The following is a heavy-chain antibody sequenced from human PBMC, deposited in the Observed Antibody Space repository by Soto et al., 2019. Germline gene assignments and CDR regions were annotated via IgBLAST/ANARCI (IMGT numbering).Heavy chain of an antibody. D-gene: IGHD1-26*01. CDR3: ARDLGSGTSQKWFDR. CDR1: GFTFSNYG. V-gene: IGHV3-33*01. Sequence: QVPLVESGGGVVQPGRSLRLSCAASGFTFSNYGMHWVRQAPGKGLEWVGDIWYDGSRKYYADSVKGRLTISRDNSKNTLFLQMNSLRVEDTAMYYCARDLGSGTSQKWFDRWGQGILVTVSS. CDR2: IWYDGSRK. J-gene: IGHJ5*02.